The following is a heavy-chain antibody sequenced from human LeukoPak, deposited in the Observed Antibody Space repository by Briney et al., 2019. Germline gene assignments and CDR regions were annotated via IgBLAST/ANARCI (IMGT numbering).Heavy chain of an antibody. D-gene: IGHD1-26*01. J-gene: IGHJ4*02. CDR3: ARVSGSYGDSAY. CDR2: ITSSSSSM. CDR1: GFTFSSYS. V-gene: IGHV3-48*04. Sequence: GGSLRLSCAASGFTFSSYSMNWVRQAPGKGLEWISYITSSSSSMHYADSVKGRFTISRDNAKNSLYLQMNSLRAEDTAVYYCARVSGSYGDSAYWGQGTLVTVSS.